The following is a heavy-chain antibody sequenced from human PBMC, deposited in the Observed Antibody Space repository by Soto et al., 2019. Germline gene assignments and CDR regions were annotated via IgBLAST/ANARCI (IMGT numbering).Heavy chain of an antibody. V-gene: IGHV1-2*02. Sequence: ASVKLSCKASGYSFRGHYLHWLRQALGQGLEWMGWINPNSGGTNYAQKFQVRVTVTSDTPTSTPYMEMSRLTSDNTHVHYCTRSVTEGNCTIIGRYREPRYSMDVWGQGIMVTVSS. D-gene: IGHD3-22*01. CDR1: GYSFRGHY. J-gene: IGHJ6*02. CDR3: TRSVTEGNCTIIGRYREPRYSMDV. CDR2: INPNSGGT.